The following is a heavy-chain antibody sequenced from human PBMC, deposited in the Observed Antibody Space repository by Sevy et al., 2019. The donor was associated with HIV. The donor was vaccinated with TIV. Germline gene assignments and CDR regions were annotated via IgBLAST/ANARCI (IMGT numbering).Heavy chain of an antibody. CDR2: IKQDGSEK. D-gene: IGHD3-3*01. V-gene: IGHV3-7*03. J-gene: IGHJ4*02. Sequence: GGSLRLSCAASGFTFSSYWMSWVRQAPGKGLEWVANIKQDGSEKYYVDSVKGRFTISRDNAKNSMYLQMNSLRAEDTAVYYCGRGSSFFGVVTFDYWGQGTLVTVSS. CDR1: GFTFSSYW. CDR3: GRGSSFFGVVTFDY.